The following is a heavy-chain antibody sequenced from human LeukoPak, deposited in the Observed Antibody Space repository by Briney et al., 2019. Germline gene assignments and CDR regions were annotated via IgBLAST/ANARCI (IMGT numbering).Heavy chain of an antibody. CDR3: ARLLSFWFDP. V-gene: IGHV1-69*04. Sequence: ASVKASCKASGGTFSSYAISWVRQAPGQGLEWMGRIIPILGIANYAQKFQGRVTITADKSTSTAYMELSSLRSEDTAVYYCARLLSFWFDPWGQGTLVTVSS. J-gene: IGHJ5*02. CDR1: GGTFSSYA. CDR2: IIPILGIA. D-gene: IGHD2-2*01.